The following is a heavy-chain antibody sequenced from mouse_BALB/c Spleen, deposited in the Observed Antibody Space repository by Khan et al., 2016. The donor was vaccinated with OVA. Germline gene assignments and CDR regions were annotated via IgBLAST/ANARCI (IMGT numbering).Heavy chain of an antibody. Sequence: QIQLVQSGPELKKPGETVKISCKASGYTFTNYGMNWVKQSPGKALKWMGWINTYTGEPTYADDFKGRFAFSLETSATTAYLQINNLKNEDTATYFCARPHCFSYTLDYWGQGTSVTVSS. CDR2: INTYTGEP. V-gene: IGHV9-3-1*01. CDR1: GYTFTNYG. CDR3: ARPHCFSYTLDY. J-gene: IGHJ4*01.